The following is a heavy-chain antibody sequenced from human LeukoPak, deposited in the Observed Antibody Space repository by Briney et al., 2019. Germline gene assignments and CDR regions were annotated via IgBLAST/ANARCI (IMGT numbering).Heavy chain of an antibody. Sequence: PGGSLRLSCAASGFTFSSYAMSWVRQAPGKGLEWVSAISGSGGSTYYADSVEGRFTISRDNSKNTLYLQMNSLRAEDTAVYYCAKFKFGSSGWCDYWGQGTLVTVSS. CDR1: GFTFSSYA. V-gene: IGHV3-23*01. J-gene: IGHJ4*02. CDR3: AKFKFGSSGWCDY. CDR2: ISGSGGST. D-gene: IGHD6-19*01.